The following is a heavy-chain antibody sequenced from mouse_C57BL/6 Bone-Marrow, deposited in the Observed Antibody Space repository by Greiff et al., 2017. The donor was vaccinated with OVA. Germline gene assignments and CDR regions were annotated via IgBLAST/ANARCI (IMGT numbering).Heavy chain of an antibody. CDR1: GFTFSSYT. Sequence: DVHLVESGGGLVKPGGSLKLSCAASGFTFSSYTMSWVRQTPEKRLEWVATISGGGGNTYYPDSVKGRFTISRDNAKNTLYLQMSSLRSEDTALYYCARQGNYVSWFAYWGQGTLVTVSA. D-gene: IGHD2-1*01. CDR2: ISGGGGNT. V-gene: IGHV5-9*01. J-gene: IGHJ3*01. CDR3: ARQGNYVSWFAY.